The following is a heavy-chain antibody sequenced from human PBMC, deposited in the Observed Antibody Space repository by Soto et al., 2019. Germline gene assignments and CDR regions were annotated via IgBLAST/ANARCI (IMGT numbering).Heavy chain of an antibody. CDR2: IYYSGST. Sequence: PSETLSLTCTVSGGSISSSSYYWGWIRQPPGKGLEWIGSIYYSGSTYYNTSLKSRVTISVDTSKNQFSLKLSSVTAGDTAVYFCARKPRTVAGSTDWYFDLWGRGTLVTVSS. V-gene: IGHV4-39*01. CDR3: ARKPRTVAGSTDWYFDL. CDR1: GGSISSSSYY. J-gene: IGHJ2*01. D-gene: IGHD6-19*01.